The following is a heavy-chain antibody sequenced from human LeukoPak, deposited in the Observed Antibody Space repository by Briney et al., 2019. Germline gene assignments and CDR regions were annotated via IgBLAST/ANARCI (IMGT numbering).Heavy chain of an antibody. J-gene: IGHJ4*02. D-gene: IGHD3-10*01. CDR3: TRGGEEPFDY. CDR1: GFTFTRFW. CDR2: INVEGTTT. V-gene: IGHV3-74*01. Sequence: GGSLRLSCAGSGFTFTRFWMHWVRQAPGKGLVWVPRINVEGTTTTYADSVEGRFTISRDENTLYLQMNHLRVDDTAVYYCTRGGEEPFDYWGQGTLVTVSS.